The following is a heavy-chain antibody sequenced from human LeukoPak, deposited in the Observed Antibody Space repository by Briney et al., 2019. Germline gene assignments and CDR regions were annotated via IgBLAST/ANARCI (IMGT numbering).Heavy chain of an antibody. CDR2: ISSSSSTI. D-gene: IGHD2-8*02. J-gene: IGHJ4*02. CDR3: AKDLYRWYFDY. V-gene: IGHV3-48*01. Sequence: GGSLRLSCAASGFTFGTYNMNWVRQAPGKGLEWVSYISSSSSTIYYADSVKGRFTISRDNAKNSLYLQMNSLRAEDTAVYYCAKDLYRWYFDYWGQGTLVTVSS. CDR1: GFTFGTYN.